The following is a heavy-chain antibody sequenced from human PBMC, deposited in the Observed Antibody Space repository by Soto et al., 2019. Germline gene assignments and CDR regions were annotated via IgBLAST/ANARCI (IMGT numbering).Heavy chain of an antibody. CDR1: GFALSNYW. CDR2: IKQDGSEK. CDR3: ETETSTLGC. D-gene: IGHD3-16*01. V-gene: IGHV3-7*05. Sequence: EVQLVESGGGLVQPGGSLRLSCVASGFALSNYWINWVRQAPGKGLEWVANIKQDGSEKNYVDSVKGRFTISRDNARNSLYLQMNSLRAEDTAAYYCETETSTLGCWGQGTLVAVSS. J-gene: IGHJ4*02.